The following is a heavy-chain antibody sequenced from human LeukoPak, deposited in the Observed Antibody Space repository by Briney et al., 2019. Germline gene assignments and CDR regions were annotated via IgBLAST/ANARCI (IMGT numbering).Heavy chain of an antibody. Sequence: SQTLSLTCTVSGGSISSGTYYWSWIRQPAGKGLEWIGRFYTSGNTNYNPSLKSRVTISVDTSKNQFSLKLSSVTAADTAVYYCASGFGRPAWGQGTLVTVSS. V-gene: IGHV4-61*02. D-gene: IGHD3-10*01. CDR1: GGSISSGTYY. CDR3: ASGFGRPA. J-gene: IGHJ5*02. CDR2: FYTSGNT.